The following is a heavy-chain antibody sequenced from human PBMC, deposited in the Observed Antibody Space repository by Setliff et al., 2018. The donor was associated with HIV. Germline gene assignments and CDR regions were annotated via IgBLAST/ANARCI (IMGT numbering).Heavy chain of an antibody. J-gene: IGHJ6*02. CDR2: IGTAGDT. Sequence: GGSLRLSCAASGFTFSSYDMHWVRQATGKGLEWVSAIGTAGDTYYPGSVKGRFTISRENAKNSLYLQMNSLRAGDTAVYYCARSSAYYYGMDVWGQGTTVTVSS. CDR3: ARSSAYYYGMDV. D-gene: IGHD6-6*01. V-gene: IGHV3-13*01. CDR1: GFTFSSYD.